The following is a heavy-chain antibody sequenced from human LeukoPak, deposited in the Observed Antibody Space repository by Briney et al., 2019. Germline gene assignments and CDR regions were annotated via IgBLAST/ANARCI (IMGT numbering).Heavy chain of an antibody. Sequence: GGSLRLSCAASGFTVSSNYMSWVRQAPGKGLEWVSVIYSGGSTYYADSVRGRFTISRDNSKNTLYLQMNSLRAEDTAVYYCARDFYDSSDYGEYFYYMDVWGKGTTVTVSS. CDR1: GFTVSSNY. CDR2: IYSGGST. V-gene: IGHV3-53*01. J-gene: IGHJ6*03. CDR3: ARDFYDSSDYGEYFYYMDV. D-gene: IGHD3-22*01.